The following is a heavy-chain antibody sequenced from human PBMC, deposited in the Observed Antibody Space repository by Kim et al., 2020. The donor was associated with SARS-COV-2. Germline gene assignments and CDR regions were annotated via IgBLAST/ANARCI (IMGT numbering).Heavy chain of an antibody. D-gene: IGHD3-9*01. CDR2: IYHSGST. V-gene: IGHV4-4*02. Sequence: SETLSLTCAVSGGSISSSNWWSWVRQPPGKGLEWIGEIYHSGSTNYNPSLKSRATISVPKSMNQFSLKVSSVTAAGTAVYYCARDFGDILTGYYRGWFDPWGQGTLGTVSS. CDR3: ARDFGDILTGYYRGWFDP. CDR1: GGSISSSNW. J-gene: IGHJ5*02.